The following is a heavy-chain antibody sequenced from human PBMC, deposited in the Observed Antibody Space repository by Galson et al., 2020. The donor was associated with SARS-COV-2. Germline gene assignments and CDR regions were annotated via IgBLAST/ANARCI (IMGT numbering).Heavy chain of an antibody. CDR1: GCTFTGYY. CDR3: ARDFYGSGSYYNVGIVYY. Sequence: ASVKVSCKASGCTFTGYYMHWVRQAPGQGLEWMGWINPNTGGTNSAQKFQGRVTMTRDTSISKAYMELSRLRSDDTAVYYCARDFYGSGSYYNVGIVYYWGQGTLVTVSS. V-gene: IGHV1-2*02. D-gene: IGHD3-10*01. CDR2: INPNTGGT. J-gene: IGHJ4*02.